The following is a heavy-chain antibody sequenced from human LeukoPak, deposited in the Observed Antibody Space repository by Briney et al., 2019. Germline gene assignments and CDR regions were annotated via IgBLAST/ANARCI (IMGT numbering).Heavy chain of an antibody. CDR1: GGSISSYY. Sequence: SETLSLTCTVSGGSISSYYWSWIRQPPGMGLEWIGYVYYSGSTNYNPSLKSRVTISVDTSKNQFSLKLSSVTAADTAVYYCARQNWMFDYWGQGTLVTVSS. CDR2: VYYSGST. V-gene: IGHV4-59*08. D-gene: IGHD1-1*01. J-gene: IGHJ4*02. CDR3: ARQNWMFDY.